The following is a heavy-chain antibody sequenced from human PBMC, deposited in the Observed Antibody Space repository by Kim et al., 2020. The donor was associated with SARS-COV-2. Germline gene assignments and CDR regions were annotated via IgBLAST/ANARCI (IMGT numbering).Heavy chain of an antibody. Sequence: ASVKVSCKASGYTFTNFYAHWVRQAPGQGLEWMGWINPKSGDTRYAQKFQDRVTMTRDTSITTAYLDLTRLTSDDTAVYYCTRRMFRGNSLDPWGQGTLVTVSS. CDR3: TRRMFRGNSLDP. CDR2: INPKSGDT. J-gene: IGHJ5*02. CDR1: GYTFTNFY. V-gene: IGHV1-2*02. D-gene: IGHD3-10*01.